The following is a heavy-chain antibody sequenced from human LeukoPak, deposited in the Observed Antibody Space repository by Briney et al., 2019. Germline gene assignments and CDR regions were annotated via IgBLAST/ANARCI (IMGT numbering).Heavy chain of an antibody. CDR2: IYPGDSDT. J-gene: IGHJ4*02. CDR1: GYIFTSYW. Sequence: GESLQISCKGSGYIFTSYWIGWVRQMPGKGLEWMGIIYPGDSDTRYSPSFQGQVTISADKSISTAYLQWSSLKASDTAMYYCARRLYYSGSYLSESSFDYWGQGTLVTVSS. D-gene: IGHD1-26*01. V-gene: IGHV5-51*01. CDR3: ARRLYYSGSYLSESSFDY.